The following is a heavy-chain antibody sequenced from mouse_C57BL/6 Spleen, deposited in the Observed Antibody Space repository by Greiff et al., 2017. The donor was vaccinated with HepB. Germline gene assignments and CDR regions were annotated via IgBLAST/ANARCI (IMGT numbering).Heavy chain of an antibody. CDR1: GYTFTSYG. D-gene: IGHD2-1*01. CDR2: IYPRSGNT. V-gene: IGHV1-81*01. J-gene: IGHJ2*01. CDR3: AREDGKGFDY. Sequence: VQLQESGADLARPGASVKLSCKASGYTFTSYGISWVKQRTGQGLEWIGEIYPRSGNTYYNEKFKGKATLTADKSSSTAYMELRSLTSEDSAVYFCAREDGKGFDYWGQGTTLTVSS.